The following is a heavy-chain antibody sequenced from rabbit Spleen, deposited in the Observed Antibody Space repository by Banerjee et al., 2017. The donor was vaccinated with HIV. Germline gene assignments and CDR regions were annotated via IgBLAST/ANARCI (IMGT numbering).Heavy chain of an antibody. Sequence: QSLVESGGGLVKPGGSLRLSCKASGFDFGNYGVTWVRQAPGKGLEWIGYIDLVFGSTYYATWVNGRFTISSHNAQNTLYLQLNSLTAADTATYFCVRGASSSGYYSLWGQGTLVTVS. CDR1: GFDFGNYG. V-gene: IGHV1S7*01. CDR3: VRGASSSGYYSL. CDR2: IDLVFGST. J-gene: IGHJ3*01. D-gene: IGHD1-1*01.